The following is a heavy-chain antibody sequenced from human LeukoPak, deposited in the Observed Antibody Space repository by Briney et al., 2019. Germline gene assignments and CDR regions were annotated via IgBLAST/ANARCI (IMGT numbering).Heavy chain of an antibody. CDR3: ARLAVATTSWFDP. CDR2: IYYSGST. V-gene: IGHV4-59*01. Sequence: SETLSLTCTVSGGSISSYYWSWIRQPPGKRLEWIGHIYYSGSTNYNPSLKSRVTISVDTSKNQFSLKLSSVTAADTAVYYCARLAVATTSWFDPWGQGTLVTVSS. D-gene: IGHD2-15*01. J-gene: IGHJ5*02. CDR1: GGSISSYY.